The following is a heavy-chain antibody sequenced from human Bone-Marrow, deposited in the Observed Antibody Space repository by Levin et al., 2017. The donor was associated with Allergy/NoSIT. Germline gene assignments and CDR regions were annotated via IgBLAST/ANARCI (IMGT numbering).Heavy chain of an antibody. CDR1: GFVFSGYG. V-gene: IGHV3-30*03. CDR3: AGGLASFDY. Sequence: GESLKISCEVSGFVFSGYGMHWIRQAPGKGLEWVAFILSDGSSKYYAASVKGRFTISRDNSKNTLYLQMNSLRLEDTAVYYCAGGLASFDYWGQGALVTVSS. CDR2: ILSDGSSK. J-gene: IGHJ4*02. D-gene: IGHD3-16*01.